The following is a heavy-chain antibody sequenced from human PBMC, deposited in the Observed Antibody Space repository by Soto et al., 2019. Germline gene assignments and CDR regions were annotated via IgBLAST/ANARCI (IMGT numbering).Heavy chain of an antibody. CDR3: ASILAPRYCSSTSCYIGPGDDAFDI. CDR2: ISAYNGNT. Sequence: GASVKVSCKASGYTFTSYGISWVRQAPGQGLEWMGWISAYNGNTNYAQKLQGRVTMTTDTSTSTAYMELRSLRSDDTAVYYCASILAPRYCSSTSCYIGPGDDAFDIWGQGTMVTVSS. J-gene: IGHJ3*02. CDR1: GYTFTSYG. D-gene: IGHD2-2*02. V-gene: IGHV1-18*01.